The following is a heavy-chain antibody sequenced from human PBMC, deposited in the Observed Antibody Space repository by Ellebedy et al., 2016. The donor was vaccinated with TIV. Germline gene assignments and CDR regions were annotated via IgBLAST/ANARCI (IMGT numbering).Heavy chain of an antibody. V-gene: IGHV3-64*05. J-gene: IGHJ4*02. Sequence: PGGSLRLSCSASGFTFGNYAMHWVRQAPGKGLEYVSVIIGHGGTTYVADSVQGRFTISRDNSKNTMYVQMSSLRSKDTAVYYFVKGLGFTSAWFPYFDFWGQGTLVTVSS. CDR3: VKGLGFTSAWFPYFDF. D-gene: IGHD6-19*01. CDR2: IIGHGGTT. CDR1: GFTFGNYA.